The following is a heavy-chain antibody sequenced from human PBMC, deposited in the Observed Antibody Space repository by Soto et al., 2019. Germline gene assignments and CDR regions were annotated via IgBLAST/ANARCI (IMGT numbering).Heavy chain of an antibody. J-gene: IGHJ4*02. CDR3: AKSAGWFYTLDY. Sequence: EVQLLESGGGLVQPGGSLRLSCVASGFTFSSYAMSWGRQAPGKGLEWVAAIRGSVDATYSADSMKGRFTISRDNSKNTRYLQMKSLRAEYTAVYYCAKSAGWFYTLDYRGRGTLVTVSS. CDR1: GFTFSSYA. CDR2: IRGSVDAT. V-gene: IGHV3-23*01. D-gene: IGHD6-19*01.